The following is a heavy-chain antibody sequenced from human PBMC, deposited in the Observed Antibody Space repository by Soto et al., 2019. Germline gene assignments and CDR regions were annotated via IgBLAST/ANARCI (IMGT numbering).Heavy chain of an antibody. CDR1: GDSVSSNSAA. CDR3: AGGFRPTAMPSDNWFDP. V-gene: IGHV6-1*01. CDR2: TYYRSKWYN. D-gene: IGHD5-18*01. Sequence: LSQTLSLTCAISGDSVSSNSAAWNWIRQSPSRGLEWLGRTYYRSKWYNDYAVSVKSRITINPDTSKNQFSLQLNSVTPEDTAVYYCAGGFRPTAMPSDNWFDPWGQGTLVTVSS. J-gene: IGHJ5*02.